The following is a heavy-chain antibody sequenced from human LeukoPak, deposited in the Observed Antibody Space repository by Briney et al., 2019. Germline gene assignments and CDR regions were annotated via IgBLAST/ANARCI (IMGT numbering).Heavy chain of an antibody. CDR2: MNPKSGNT. Sequence: HGASVKVSCKASGYTFTRYDINWVRQATGQGLEWMGWMNPKSGNTGHAQKFQGRVTITRDTSISTVYMELSSLRSEDTAVYYCAREAIAVGHDYWGQGTLVIVSS. D-gene: IGHD6-19*01. CDR3: AREAIAVGHDY. J-gene: IGHJ4*02. CDR1: GYTFTRYD. V-gene: IGHV1-8*03.